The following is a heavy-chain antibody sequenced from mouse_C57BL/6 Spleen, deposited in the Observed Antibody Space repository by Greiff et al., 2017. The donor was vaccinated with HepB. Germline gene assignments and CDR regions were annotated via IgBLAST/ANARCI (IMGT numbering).Heavy chain of an antibody. J-gene: IGHJ1*03. Sequence: VQLQESGAELVKPGASVKLSCKASGYTFTSYWMHWVKQRPGQGLEWIGMIHPNSGSTNYNEKFKSKATLTVDKSSSTAYMQLSSLTSEDSAVYYCASDGYGSEGYFDGWGTGTTVTVSS. V-gene: IGHV1-64*01. D-gene: IGHD1-1*01. CDR3: ASDGYGSEGYFDG. CDR2: IHPNSGST. CDR1: GYTFTSYW.